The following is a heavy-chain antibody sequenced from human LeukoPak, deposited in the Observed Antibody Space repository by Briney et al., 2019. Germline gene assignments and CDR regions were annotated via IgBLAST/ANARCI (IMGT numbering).Heavy chain of an antibody. J-gene: IGHJ5*02. Sequence: ASVKVSCKASGYTFTSYDINWVRQATGQGLEWMGWMNPNSGNTGYAQKFQGRVTMTRNTSISTAYMELSSLRSEDTAAYYCARAHMYYDFWSGYFNWLDPWGQGTLVTVSS. D-gene: IGHD3-3*01. CDR3: ARAHMYYDFWSGYFNWLDP. CDR1: GYTFTSYD. V-gene: IGHV1-8*01. CDR2: MNPNSGNT.